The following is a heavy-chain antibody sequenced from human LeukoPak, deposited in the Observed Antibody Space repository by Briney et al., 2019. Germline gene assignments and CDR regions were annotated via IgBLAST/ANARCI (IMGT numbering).Heavy chain of an antibody. CDR3: ARPGRDGYNFDY. J-gene: IGHJ4*02. Sequence: ASVKVSCKASGYTFTSYDINWVRQATGQGLEWMGWMNPNSGNTGYAQKFQGRVTITRYTSISTAYMELSSLRSEDTAVYYCARPGRDGYNFDYWGQGTLVTVSS. CDR1: GYTFTSYD. V-gene: IGHV1-8*03. CDR2: MNPNSGNT. D-gene: IGHD5-24*01.